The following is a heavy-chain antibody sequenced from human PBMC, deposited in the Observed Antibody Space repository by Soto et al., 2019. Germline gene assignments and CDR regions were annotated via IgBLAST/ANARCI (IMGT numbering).Heavy chain of an antibody. Sequence: SQTICSQCSEYKFTNFWLSLVRPMPGKGLEWMGRIDPSDSYTIYSPSFQGHSTISADKSTSTVYLQWSSLEAAATAMYYCAREASGPRKYWGQVTGVDVS. J-gene: IGHJ4*02. CDR3: AREASGPRKY. CDR1: EYKFTNFW. D-gene: IGHD3-10*01. CDR2: IDPSDSYT. V-gene: IGHV5-10-1*01.